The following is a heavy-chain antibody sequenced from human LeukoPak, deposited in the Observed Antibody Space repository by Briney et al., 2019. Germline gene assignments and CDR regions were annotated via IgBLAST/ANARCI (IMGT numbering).Heavy chain of an antibody. Sequence: PGGSLRLSCAASGFTFSSYIMNWVRQAPGKGLEWVSSISSSSSYIYYADSVKGRFTISRDNAKNSLYLQMNSLRAEDTAVYYCARNSGYDSDANFDYWGQGTLVTVSS. CDR1: GFTFSSYI. CDR3: ARNSGYDSDANFDY. J-gene: IGHJ4*02. CDR2: ISSSSSYI. D-gene: IGHD5-12*01. V-gene: IGHV3-21*01.